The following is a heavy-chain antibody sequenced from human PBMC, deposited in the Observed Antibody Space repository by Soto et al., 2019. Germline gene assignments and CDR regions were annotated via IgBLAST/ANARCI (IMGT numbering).Heavy chain of an antibody. D-gene: IGHD3-22*01. CDR3: AKDQSNSNPLYYFDY. J-gene: IGHJ4*02. CDR1: GFTFRNNV. Sequence: GGSLRLSCAASGFTFRNNVLSWVRQAPGKGLDWVSSMSRTGDNTYYADSVKGRFTISRDNSKNTLYLQMNSLRAEDTAIYYCAKDQSNSNPLYYFDYWGQGTLVTVSS. V-gene: IGHV3-23*01. CDR2: MSRTGDNT.